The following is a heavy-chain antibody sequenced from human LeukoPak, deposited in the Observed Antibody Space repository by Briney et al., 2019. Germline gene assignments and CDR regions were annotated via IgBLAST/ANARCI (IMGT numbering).Heavy chain of an antibody. CDR3: AKGNLQLGQDASDI. CDR1: GFSLSGNA. CDR2: IGPDDAT. J-gene: IGHJ3*02. V-gene: IGHV3-23*01. Sequence: PGGSLRLSCAASGFSLSGNAVSWVRQAPGKRPEWVAGIGPDDATFYPASVRGRFTISRDTSQNTMYLQMNSLRAEDTALYYCAKGNLQLGQDASDIWGQGTMVTVSS. D-gene: IGHD5-18*01.